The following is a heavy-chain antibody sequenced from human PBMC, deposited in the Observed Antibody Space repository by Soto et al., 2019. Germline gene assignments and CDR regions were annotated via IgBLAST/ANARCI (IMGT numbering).Heavy chain of an antibody. CDR2: ISGSGGST. D-gene: IGHD3-16*02. Sequence: QPGGSLRLSCAASGFTFSSYAMSWVRQAPGKGLEWVSAISGSGGSTYYADSVKGRFTISRDNSKNTLYLQMNSLRAEDTAVYYCAKWAYYDYVWGSYRLYYFDYWGQGTLVTVSS. CDR3: AKWAYYDYVWGSYRLYYFDY. CDR1: GFTFSSYA. J-gene: IGHJ4*02. V-gene: IGHV3-23*01.